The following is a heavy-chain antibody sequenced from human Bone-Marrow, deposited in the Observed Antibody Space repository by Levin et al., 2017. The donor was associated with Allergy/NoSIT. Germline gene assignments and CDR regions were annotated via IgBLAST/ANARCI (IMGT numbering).Heavy chain of an antibody. CDR2: ISWNSGNI. Sequence: GGSLRLSCAATGFTFDDYAMHWVRQAPGKGLEWVSGISWNSGNIAYADSVKGRFTISRDNARNSLYLQMNSLRPDDTALYYCARDICPGLGNSQCGSEYFQHWGQGTLVSVSS. CDR1: GFTFDDYA. J-gene: IGHJ1*01. D-gene: IGHD1-26*01. V-gene: IGHV3-9*01. CDR3: ARDICPGLGNSQCGSEYFQH.